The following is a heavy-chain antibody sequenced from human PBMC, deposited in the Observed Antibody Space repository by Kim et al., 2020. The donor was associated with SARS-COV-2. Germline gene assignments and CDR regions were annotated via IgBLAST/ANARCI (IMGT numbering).Heavy chain of an antibody. Sequence: GGSLRLSCAASGFTFSSYAMHWVRQAPGKGLEWVAVISYDGSNKYYADSVKGRFTISRDNSKNTLYLQMNSLRAEDTAVYYCARDLWYSSSWYNEYYYYGMDVWGQGTTVTVSS. J-gene: IGHJ6*02. CDR2: ISYDGSNK. V-gene: IGHV3-30-3*01. CDR3: ARDLWYSSSWYNEYYYYGMDV. D-gene: IGHD6-13*01. CDR1: GFTFSSYA.